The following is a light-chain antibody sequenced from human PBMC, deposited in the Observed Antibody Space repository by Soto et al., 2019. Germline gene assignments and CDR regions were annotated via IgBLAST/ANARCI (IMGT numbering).Light chain of an antibody. J-gene: IGKJ5*01. Sequence: DIVMTQSPPSLPVTPGEPASISCRSIQSLQHSNGYNYLDWYFQKPGQSPQLLIHLASNRASGVPVRFSGSGSGTDFTLNISSVEAEDVGLYYCMQGVQMPPITFGQGTRLEIK. CDR1: QSLQHSNGYNY. CDR2: LAS. V-gene: IGKV2-28*01. CDR3: MQGVQMPPIT.